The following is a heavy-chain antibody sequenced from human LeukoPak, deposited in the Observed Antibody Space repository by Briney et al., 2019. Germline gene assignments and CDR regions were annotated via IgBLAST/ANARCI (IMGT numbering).Heavy chain of an antibody. CDR3: ANQIVVVPAATGTIDY. J-gene: IGHJ4*02. CDR2: ISGSGGST. CDR1: GFAFSSYE. V-gene: IGHV3-23*01. D-gene: IGHD2-2*01. Sequence: PGGSLRLSCAASGFAFSSYEMNWVRQAPGKGLEWVPAISGSGGSTYYADSVKGRFTISRDNSKNTLYLQMNSLRAEDTAVYYCANQIVVVPAATGTIDYWGQGTLVTVSS.